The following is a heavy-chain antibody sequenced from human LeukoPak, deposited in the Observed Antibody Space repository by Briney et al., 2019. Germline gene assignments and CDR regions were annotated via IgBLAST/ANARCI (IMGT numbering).Heavy chain of an antibody. CDR1: GFTFSSYW. D-gene: IGHD6-19*01. V-gene: IGHV3-7*03. J-gene: IGHJ4*02. CDR3: ATSIGVAVAFDF. Sequence: GGSLRLSCAASGFTFSSYWMSWVRQAPGKGLEWVANIKQDGSEKYYVDSVKGRFTISRDNAKNSLYLQMNSLKAEDTAIYYCATSIGVAVAFDFWGQGTLVTVSS. CDR2: IKQDGSEK.